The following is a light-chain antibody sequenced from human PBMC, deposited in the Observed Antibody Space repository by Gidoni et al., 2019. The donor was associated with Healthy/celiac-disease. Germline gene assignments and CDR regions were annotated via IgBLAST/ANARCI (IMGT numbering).Light chain of an antibody. CDR2: DAS. Sequence: EFVLTQSPATLSLAPVERATLSCRASQSFSIYLAWYQQKPGQAPRLLSYDASNRATGLPARFSGSGSGTDFTRTFSSLGPEDFSVYYCQQRSNWPGTFGQGTRVEIQ. CDR1: QSFSIY. V-gene: IGKV3-11*01. CDR3: QQRSNWPGT. J-gene: IGKJ1*01.